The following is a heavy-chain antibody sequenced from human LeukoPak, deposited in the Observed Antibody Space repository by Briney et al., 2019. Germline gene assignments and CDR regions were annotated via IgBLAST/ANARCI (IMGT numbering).Heavy chain of an antibody. CDR3: ARELQSSGYYYPDC. D-gene: IGHD3-22*01. CDR1: GFTVTTKY. Sequence: PGGSLRLSCAASGFTVTTKYMSWVRQAPGKGLEWVSIIYGGNNTYYADSVKGRFTISRDNSKNTLYLQMNSLRAEDTAVYYCARELQSSGYYYPDCWGQGTLVTVSS. CDR2: IYGGNNT. J-gene: IGHJ4*02. V-gene: IGHV3-66*01.